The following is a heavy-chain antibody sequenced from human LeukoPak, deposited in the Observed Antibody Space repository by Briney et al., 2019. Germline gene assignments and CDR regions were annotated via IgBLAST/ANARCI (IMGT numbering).Heavy chain of an antibody. CDR2: IFSSGTT. D-gene: IGHD1-14*01. CDR3: ARHRRDDYYYYYMDV. Sequence: PSETLSLTCTVSGGSINNYVLIWIRQPAGKRLEWIGRIFSSGTTNYNPSLKSRATMSVDTSKNQFSLKLSSVTAADTAVYYCARHRRDDYYYYYMDVWGKGTTVTVSS. J-gene: IGHJ6*03. CDR1: GGSINNYV. V-gene: IGHV4-4*07.